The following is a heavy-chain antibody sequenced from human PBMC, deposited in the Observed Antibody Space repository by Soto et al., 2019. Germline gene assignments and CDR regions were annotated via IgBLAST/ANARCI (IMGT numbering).Heavy chain of an antibody. J-gene: IGHJ4*02. CDR3: AKLGMTTINRGY. CDR1: GFSFDTYA. Sequence: AQLLESGGGLVQPGGSLRLSCAASGFSFDTYAMSWVRQAPGKGLEWVSSISGSGGNTYYADSVKGRFTISRDNSKNILYLQMTSLRAEDTALYYCAKLGMTTINRGYWGQGTQVTVSS. CDR2: ISGSGGNT. V-gene: IGHV3-23*01. D-gene: IGHD5-12*01.